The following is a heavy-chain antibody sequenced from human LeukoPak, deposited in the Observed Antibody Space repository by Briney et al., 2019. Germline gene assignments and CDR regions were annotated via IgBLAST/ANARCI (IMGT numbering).Heavy chain of an antibody. CDR2: ISSSSSYI. CDR1: GFTFSSYS. D-gene: IGHD4-17*01. V-gene: IGHV3-21*01. J-gene: IGHJ6*03. CDR3: ARDPNDYGDTTPAAYYYYYYMDV. Sequence: PGGSLRLSCAASGFTFSSYSMNWVRQAPGKGLEWVSSISSSSSYIYYADSVKGRFTISRDNAKNSLYLQMNSLRAEDTAVYYCARDPNDYGDTTPAAYYYYYYMDVWGKGTTVTVSS.